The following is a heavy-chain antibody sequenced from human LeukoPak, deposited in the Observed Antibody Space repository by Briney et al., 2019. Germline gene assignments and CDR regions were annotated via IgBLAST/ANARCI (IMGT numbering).Heavy chain of an antibody. V-gene: IGHV3-30*18. Sequence: PGGSLRLSCAASGFTFSSYGMHWVRQAPGKGLEWVAVISYDGSNKYYADSVKGRFTISRDNSKNTLYLQMNSLRAEDTAVYYCAKDINSVFYFDYWGQGTLVAVSS. D-gene: IGHD1-1*01. CDR1: GFTFSSYG. J-gene: IGHJ4*02. CDR3: AKDINSVFYFDY. CDR2: ISYDGSNK.